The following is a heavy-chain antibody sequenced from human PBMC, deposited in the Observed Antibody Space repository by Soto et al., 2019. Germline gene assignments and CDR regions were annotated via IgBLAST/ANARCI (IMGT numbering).Heavy chain of an antibody. CDR1: GYTFTSYG. V-gene: IGHV1-18*01. Sequence: QVQLVQSGAEVKKPGASVKVSCKASGYTFTSYGISWVRQAPGQGLEWMGWISAHHGNTNYAQKLQGRVTMTTYTSTNTAYRDLRSLRAYDTAVYACARDFNPTYMAAPGSSRVDYWGQGTLVTVSS. J-gene: IGHJ4*02. CDR2: ISAHHGNT. D-gene: IGHD6-19*01. CDR3: ARDFNPTYMAAPGSSRVDY.